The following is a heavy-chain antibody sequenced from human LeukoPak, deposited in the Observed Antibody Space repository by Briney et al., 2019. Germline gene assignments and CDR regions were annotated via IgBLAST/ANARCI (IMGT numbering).Heavy chain of an antibody. CDR3: AKGPAAEYYFDY. V-gene: IGHV1-24*01. D-gene: IGHD6-13*01. J-gene: IGHJ4*02. Sequence: GASVKVSCKVSGYTLTELSMHWVRQAPGKGLEWMGGFDPEDGETIYAQKFQGRVTMTEDTSTDTAYMELSSLRSEDTAVYYCAKGPAAEYYFDYWGQGTLVTVSS. CDR2: FDPEDGET. CDR1: GYTLTELS.